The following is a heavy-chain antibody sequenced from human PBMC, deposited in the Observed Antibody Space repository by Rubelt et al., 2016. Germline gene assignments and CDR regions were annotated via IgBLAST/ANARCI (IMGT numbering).Heavy chain of an antibody. CDR2: INHSGST. D-gene: IGHD5-18*01. J-gene: IGHJ4*02. V-gene: IGHV4-34*01. CDR1: GGSFSGYY. Sequence: QVQLQQWGAGLLKPSETLSLTCAVYGGSFSGYYWSWIRQPPGKGLEWIGEINHSGSTNYNPSLKSRVTISVDTSKNQFSLKLSSVTAADTAVYYCARGQGYSYTGYWGQGTLVTVSS. CDR3: ARGQGYSYTGY.